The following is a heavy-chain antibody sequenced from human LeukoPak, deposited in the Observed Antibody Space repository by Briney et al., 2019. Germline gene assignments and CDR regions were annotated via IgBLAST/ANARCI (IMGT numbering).Heavy chain of an antibody. CDR1: GFTFSRYS. CDR2: ISSSSSYI. J-gene: IGHJ4*02. V-gene: IGHV3-21*01. Sequence: GGSLRLSCAASGFTFSRYSINWVRQAPGKGLEWVSSISSSSSYIYYADSVKGRFTISRDNAKNSLYLQMNSLRAEDTAVYYCASSFIVVVPAATDYWGQGTLVTVSS. D-gene: IGHD2-2*01. CDR3: ASSFIVVVPAATDY.